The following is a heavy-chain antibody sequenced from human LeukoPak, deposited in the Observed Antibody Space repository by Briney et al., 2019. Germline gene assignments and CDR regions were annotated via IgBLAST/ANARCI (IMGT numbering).Heavy chain of an antibody. J-gene: IGHJ4*02. Sequence: PGGSLRLSCAASGFTFSSYAMSWVRQAPGKGLEWVSAISGSGGSTYYADSVKGRFTISRDNSKNTLYLQMNSLRAEDTAVYYCAKTAYGSGSSSSFFDYWGQGTLVTVSS. CDR3: AKTAYGSGSSSSFFDY. D-gene: IGHD3-10*01. CDR2: ISGSGGST. CDR1: GFTFSSYA. V-gene: IGHV3-23*01.